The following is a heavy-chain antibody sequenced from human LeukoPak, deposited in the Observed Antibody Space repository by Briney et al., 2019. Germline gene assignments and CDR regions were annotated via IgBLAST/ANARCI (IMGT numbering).Heavy chain of an antibody. CDR3: ARPITMIRGGYGMDV. V-gene: IGHV3-66*01. J-gene: IGHJ6*02. Sequence: PGGSLRLSCAASGFTVSSNYMTWVRQAPGKGLEWVSVIFSGGSTYYADSVKGRFTISRDDSKNTLYLQMNSLRAEDTAVYYCARPITMIRGGYGMDVWGQGTTVTVSS. CDR1: GFTVSSNY. D-gene: IGHD3-10*01. CDR2: IFSGGST.